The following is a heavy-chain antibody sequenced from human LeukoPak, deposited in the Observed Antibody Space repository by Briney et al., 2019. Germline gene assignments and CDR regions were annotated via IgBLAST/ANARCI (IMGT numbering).Heavy chain of an antibody. Sequence: ELGVSLRLSCAASGLTFSSYAMSWVRQAPGKGLEWVSAISGSGGSTYYADSVKGRFTISRDNSKNTLYLQMNSLRAEDTAVYYCAKDLGAAAGVAGYWGQGTLVTVSS. V-gene: IGHV3-23*01. D-gene: IGHD6-13*01. CDR3: AKDLGAAAGVAGY. CDR2: ISGSGGST. CDR1: GLTFSSYA. J-gene: IGHJ4*02.